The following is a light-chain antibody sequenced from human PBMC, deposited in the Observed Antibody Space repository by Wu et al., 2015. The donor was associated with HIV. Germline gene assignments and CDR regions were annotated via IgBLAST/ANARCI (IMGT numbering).Light chain of an antibody. Sequence: DIQLTQSPSFLSASVGDRVTITCRASQGISHFLGWYQQKPGKAPKLLIYAASTLQSGVPSRFSGSGSGTEFTLTISSLQPDDFATYYCQQLNSYPLTFGGGTKVDIK. CDR2: AAS. V-gene: IGKV1-9*01. CDR3: QQLNSYPLT. J-gene: IGKJ4*01. CDR1: QGISHF.